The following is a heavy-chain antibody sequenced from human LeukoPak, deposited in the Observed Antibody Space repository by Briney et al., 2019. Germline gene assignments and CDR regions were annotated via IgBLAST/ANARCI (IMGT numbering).Heavy chain of an antibody. CDR1: GYSFTSQW. V-gene: IGHV5-51*01. D-gene: IGHD3-10*01. Sequence: GESLKISCKGSGYSFTSQWIGWVRQMPGKGLEWMGINYPADSDTKYSPSFQGQVTISADKSISTAYLQWSSLKASDTAIYYCARWMFYYGSGVFHYHGMDVWGQGTTVTVSS. J-gene: IGHJ6*02. CDR3: ARWMFYYGSGVFHYHGMDV. CDR2: NYPADSDT.